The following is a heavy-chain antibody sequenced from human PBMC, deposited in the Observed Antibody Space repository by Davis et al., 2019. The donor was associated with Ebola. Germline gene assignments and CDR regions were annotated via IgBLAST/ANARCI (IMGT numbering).Heavy chain of an antibody. Sequence: PAGSLRLSCATSGLTFNTYTMSWVRQAPGKGLEWVGRIKTKTEGGTTDYAAPVKGRFTISRDDSKTTLYLQMNSLKTEDTAVYYCTTSGIWGHDYWGQGTLVTVSS. V-gene: IGHV3-15*01. D-gene: IGHD3-16*01. J-gene: IGHJ4*02. CDR2: IKTKTEGGTT. CDR1: GLTFNTYT. CDR3: TTSGIWGHDY.